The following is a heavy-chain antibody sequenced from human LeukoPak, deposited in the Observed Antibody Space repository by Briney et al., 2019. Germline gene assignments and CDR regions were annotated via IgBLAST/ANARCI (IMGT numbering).Heavy chain of an antibody. CDR2: INPNSGGT. CDR3: ARDAMVRGVNSYYYYYYMDV. CDR1: GYTFTGYY. Sequence: GASVKVSCKASGYTFTGYYMHWVRQAPGQGLEWMGWINPNSGGTNYAQKFQVRVTMTRDTSISTAYMELSRLRSDDTAVYYCARDAMVRGVNSYYYYYYMDVWGKGTTVTISS. D-gene: IGHD3-10*01. V-gene: IGHV1-2*02. J-gene: IGHJ6*03.